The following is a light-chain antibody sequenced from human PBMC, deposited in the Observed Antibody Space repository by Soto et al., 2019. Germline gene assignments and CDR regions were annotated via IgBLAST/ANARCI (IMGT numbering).Light chain of an antibody. CDR1: SSDVGGHNS. CDR2: DVS. V-gene: IGLV2-14*01. J-gene: IGLJ1*01. Sequence: HSVLTQPPSASGSPGQSVTISCTGTSSDVGGHNSVAWYQHNPGKAPKLMIYDVSNRPSGVSSRFSGSKSGNTASLSISGLQAEDEADYYCSSYTSSSTLVFGTGTKVTVL. CDR3: SSYTSSSTLV.